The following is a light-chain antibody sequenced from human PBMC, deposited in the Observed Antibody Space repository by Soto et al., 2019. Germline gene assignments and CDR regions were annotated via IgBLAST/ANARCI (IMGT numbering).Light chain of an antibody. J-gene: IGKJ5*01. CDR1: LPISNY. V-gene: IGKV1-12*01. Sequence: DIQMTQSPSSPSASLGDRVTITCRASLPISNYLAWYQQKPGKIPNLLIYAASSLESGVPSRFSGSGSGTEFTLSISSLQPEDFATYFCQQANSFPITFGQGTRLEIK. CDR3: QQANSFPIT. CDR2: AAS.